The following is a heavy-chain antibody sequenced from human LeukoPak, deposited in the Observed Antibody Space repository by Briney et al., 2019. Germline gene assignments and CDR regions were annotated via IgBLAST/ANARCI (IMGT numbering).Heavy chain of an antibody. CDR2: ISSSSSTI. D-gene: IGHD2-2*01. V-gene: IGHV3-48*01. Sequence: GGSLRLSCAASGFTFSSYSMNWVRQAPGKGLEWVSYISSSSSTIYYADSVKGRFTISRDNAKNSLYLQMNSLRAEDTAMYYCGRAREYCSSTISCSTAYYYYGMDVWGQGTTVTVSS. CDR3: GRAREYCSSTISCSTAYYYYGMDV. J-gene: IGHJ6*02. CDR1: GFTFSSYS.